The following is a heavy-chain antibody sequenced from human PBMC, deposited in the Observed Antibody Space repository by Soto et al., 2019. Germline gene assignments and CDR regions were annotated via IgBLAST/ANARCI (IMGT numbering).Heavy chain of an antibody. D-gene: IGHD6-13*01. CDR2: INPNSGGT. V-gene: IGHV1-2*02. J-gene: IGHJ6*02. CDR3: ARDSSSWDYYYYGMDV. CDR1: GYTFTGYY. Sequence: EASVKVSCKASGYTFTGYYMHWVRQAPGQGLEWMGWINPNSGGTKYAQKFQGRVTMTRDTSISTAYMELSRLRSEDTAVYYCARDSSSWDYYYYGMDVWGQGTTVTVS.